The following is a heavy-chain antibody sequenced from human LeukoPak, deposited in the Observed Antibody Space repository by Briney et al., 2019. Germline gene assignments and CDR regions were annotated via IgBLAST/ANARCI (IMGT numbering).Heavy chain of an antibody. Sequence: SETLSLTCAVYGGSFSGYYWSWIRQPPGKGLEWIGEINHSGSTNYNPSLKSRVTISVDTSKNQFSLKLSSVTAADTAVYYCASGLRDILTGYTLDYWGQGTLVTVSS. J-gene: IGHJ4*02. CDR2: INHSGST. CDR3: ASGLRDILTGYTLDY. D-gene: IGHD3-9*01. V-gene: IGHV4-34*01. CDR1: GGSFSGYY.